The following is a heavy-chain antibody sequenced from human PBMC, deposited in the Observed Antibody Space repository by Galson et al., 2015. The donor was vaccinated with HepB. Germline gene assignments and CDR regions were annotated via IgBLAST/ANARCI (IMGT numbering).Heavy chain of an antibody. CDR1: GGSFSGYY. CDR3: ARESRYYYGSGSYYVKDYFDY. D-gene: IGHD3-10*01. J-gene: IGHJ4*02. Sequence: LSLTCAVYGGSFSGYYWSWIRQPPGKGLEWIGEINHSGSTNYNPSLKSRVTISVDTSKNQFSLKLSSVTAADTAVYYCARESRYYYGSGSYYVKDYFDYWGQGTLVTVSS. CDR2: INHSGST. V-gene: IGHV4-34*01.